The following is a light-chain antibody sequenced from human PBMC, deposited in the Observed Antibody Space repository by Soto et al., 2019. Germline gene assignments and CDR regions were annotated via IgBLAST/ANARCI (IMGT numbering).Light chain of an antibody. J-gene: IGKJ4*01. Sequence: DIQMTQSPSTMSASVGDRVTITCRASQSINNWLAGYQQKPGKAPKLLISKASNLKSGVPSRFSGTGYGTEFTLTISSLQPDDFASYYCQQYDSYPFTFGGGTKVEI. CDR3: QQYDSYPFT. CDR1: QSINNW. CDR2: KAS. V-gene: IGKV1-5*03.